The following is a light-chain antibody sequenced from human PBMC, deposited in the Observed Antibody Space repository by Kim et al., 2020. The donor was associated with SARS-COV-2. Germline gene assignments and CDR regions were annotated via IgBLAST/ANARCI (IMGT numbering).Light chain of an antibody. V-gene: IGLV1-40*03. Sequence: RATIFCCSGCSDDGAGYDVLCSHQLPAAAPTILIFCDVDQPSGVLSRFSGSKSAAYASLAITGLQAEDEADYYYRSYYGGLGGWVFGGGTQLTVL. CDR3: RSYYGGLGGWV. CDR2: CDV. CDR1: CSDDGAGYD. J-gene: IGLJ3*02.